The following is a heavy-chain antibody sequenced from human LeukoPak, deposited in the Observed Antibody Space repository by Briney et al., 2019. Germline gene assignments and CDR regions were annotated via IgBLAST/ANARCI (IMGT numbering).Heavy chain of an antibody. CDR1: GFTFSSYG. CDR2: IRYDGSNK. J-gene: IGHJ4*02. Sequence: GGSLRLSCAASGFTFSSYGMHWVRQAPGKGLEWVAFIRYDGSNKYYADSVKGRFTISRDNSKNTLYLQMNSLRAEDTAVYYCAKDLETYYDFWSGYSSPGGVGNWGQGTLVTVSS. CDR3: AKDLETYYDFWSGYSSPGGVGN. D-gene: IGHD3-3*01. V-gene: IGHV3-30*02.